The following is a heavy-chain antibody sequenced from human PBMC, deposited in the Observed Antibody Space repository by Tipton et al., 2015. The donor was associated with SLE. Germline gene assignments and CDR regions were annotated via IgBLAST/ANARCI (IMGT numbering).Heavy chain of an antibody. CDR3: ARDSPTVAGTFDS. Sequence: TLSLTCTVSGGSISSYYWSWIRQPLGKGLEWIGYIYYSGSTNYNPSFNSRVTISVDTSKNQLSLELNSVTAADTAVYYCARDSPTVAGTFDSWGQGTLVIVSA. CDR2: IYYSGST. CDR1: GGSISSYY. D-gene: IGHD6-19*01. V-gene: IGHV4-59*01. J-gene: IGHJ4*02.